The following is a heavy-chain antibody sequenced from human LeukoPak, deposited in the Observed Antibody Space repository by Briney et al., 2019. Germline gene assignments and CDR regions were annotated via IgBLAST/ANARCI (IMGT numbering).Heavy chain of an antibody. CDR1: GSSISGYY. J-gene: IGHJ4*02. V-gene: IGHV4-4*07. Sequence: SETLSLTCTVSGSSISGYYWTWIRQPAGKGLEWIGHMYASGNTNYNPSLNSRVTTSVDTSKNQFSLNLRSVTAADTAVYYCARNPIRGFGEIRDWGQGTLVTVSS. D-gene: IGHD3-10*01. CDR2: MYASGNT. CDR3: ARNPIRGFGEIRD.